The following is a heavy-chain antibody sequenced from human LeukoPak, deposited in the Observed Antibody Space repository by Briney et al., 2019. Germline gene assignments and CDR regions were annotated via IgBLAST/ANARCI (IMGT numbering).Heavy chain of an antibody. CDR1: GFTVSSSY. V-gene: IGHV3-53*01. CDR2: IYSGGST. J-gene: IGHJ4*02. Sequence: GGSLRLSCAASGFTVSSSYMSWVRQAPGKGLEWVSVIYSGGSTYYADSVKGRFTVSRDNSKNTLHLQMNSLRAEDTAVYYCARYSGNYPAYWGQGTLVTVSS. D-gene: IGHD1-26*01. CDR3: ARYSGNYPAY.